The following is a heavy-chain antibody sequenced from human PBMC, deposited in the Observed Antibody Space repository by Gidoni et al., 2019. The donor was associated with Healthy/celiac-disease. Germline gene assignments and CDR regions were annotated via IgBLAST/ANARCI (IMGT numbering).Heavy chain of an antibody. CDR2: IYYSGST. Sequence: QLQLQESGPGLVKPSETLSLTCTVSGGSISSSSYYWGWIRQPPGKGLEWIGSIYYSGSTYYNPSLKSRVTISVDTSKTQFSLKLSSVTAADTAVYYCARSRVVPAATDAFDIWGQGTMVTVSS. J-gene: IGHJ3*02. CDR3: ARSRVVPAATDAFDI. D-gene: IGHD2-2*01. V-gene: IGHV4-39*01. CDR1: GGSISSSSYY.